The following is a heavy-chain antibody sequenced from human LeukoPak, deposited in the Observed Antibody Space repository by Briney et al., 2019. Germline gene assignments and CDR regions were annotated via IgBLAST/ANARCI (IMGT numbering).Heavy chain of an antibody. CDR1: GFTFSSYA. CDR3: ARASYYYDSSGYLIDY. CDR2: ISYDGSNK. D-gene: IGHD3-22*01. V-gene: IGHV3-30-3*01. J-gene: IGHJ4*02. Sequence: GGSLRLSCAASGFTFSSYAMHWVRQAPGKGLEWVAVISYDGSNKYYADSVKGRFTISRDNSKNTLYLQMNSLRAEDTAVYYCARASYYYDSSGYLIDYWAREPWSPSPQ.